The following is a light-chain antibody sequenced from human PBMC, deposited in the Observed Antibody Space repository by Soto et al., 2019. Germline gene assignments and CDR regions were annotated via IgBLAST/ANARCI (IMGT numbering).Light chain of an antibody. J-gene: IGKJ4*01. CDR3: QQYGNSPLT. CDR2: GAS. V-gene: IGKV3-20*01. Sequence: EIVLTQSPGTLSLSPGERATLSCRVSQSVSSSFLAWYQQKPGQAPRLLIYGASSRATGIPDRFSGSGSGTDFTLTISRLEPEDVAVYYCQQYGNSPLTFGGGTKVEIK. CDR1: QSVSSSF.